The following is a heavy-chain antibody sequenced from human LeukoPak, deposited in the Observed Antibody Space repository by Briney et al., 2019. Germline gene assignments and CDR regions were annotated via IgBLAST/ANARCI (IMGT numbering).Heavy chain of an antibody. Sequence: PSETLSLTCAVYGGSFSGYYWSWIRQPPGKGLEWIGEINHSGSTNYNPSLKSRVTISVDTSKNQFSLKLSSVTAADTAVYYCARDGRRGLYDYSSGWFDPWGQGTLVTVSS. V-gene: IGHV4-34*01. D-gene: IGHD4-11*01. CDR1: GGSFSGYY. CDR2: INHSGST. CDR3: ARDGRRGLYDYSSGWFDP. J-gene: IGHJ5*02.